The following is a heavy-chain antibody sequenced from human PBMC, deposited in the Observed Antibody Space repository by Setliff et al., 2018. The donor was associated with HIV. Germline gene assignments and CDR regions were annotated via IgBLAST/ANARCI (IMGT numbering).Heavy chain of an antibody. CDR3: TTEGQYSSGWPFDS. V-gene: IGHV3-23*01. CDR1: GFTFTDYA. Sequence: GGSLRLSCVTSGFTFTDYAMTWVRQAPGEGLQYVSALSGSGGITYYADSVKGRFTLFRDTSKNTLYLQMNSLKIEDTGLYYCTTEGQYSSGWPFDSWGRGTLVTVSS. CDR2: LSGSGGIT. J-gene: IGHJ4*02. D-gene: IGHD6-19*01.